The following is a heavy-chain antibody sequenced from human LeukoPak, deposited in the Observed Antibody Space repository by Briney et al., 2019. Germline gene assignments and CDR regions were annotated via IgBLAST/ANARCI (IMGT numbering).Heavy chain of an antibody. D-gene: IGHD3-9*01. J-gene: IGHJ4*02. CDR1: GGSISSSSYY. V-gene: IGHV4-39*01. Sequence: KPSETLSLTCTVSGGSISSSSYYWGWIRQPPGKGLEWIGSIYYSGSTYYNPSLKSRVTISVDTSKNQFSLKLSSVTAADTAVYYCARLPPLRYGGGWGQGTLVTVCS. CDR2: IYYSGST. CDR3: ARLPPLRYGGG.